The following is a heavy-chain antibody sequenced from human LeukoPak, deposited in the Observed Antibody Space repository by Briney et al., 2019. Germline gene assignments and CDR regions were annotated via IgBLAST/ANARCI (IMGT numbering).Heavy chain of an antibody. D-gene: IGHD5/OR15-5a*01. J-gene: IGHJ4*02. CDR2: INSDGSST. CDR3: ARVSRSASSIDY. V-gene: IGHV3-74*01. CDR1: GFTFSGYW. Sequence: GGSLRLSCAASGFTFSGYWMHWVRQAPGKGLVWVSRINSDGSSTNYADSVKGRFTISRDNAKNTLYLQMNSLRAEDTAVYYCARVSRSASSIDYWGQGTLVTVSS.